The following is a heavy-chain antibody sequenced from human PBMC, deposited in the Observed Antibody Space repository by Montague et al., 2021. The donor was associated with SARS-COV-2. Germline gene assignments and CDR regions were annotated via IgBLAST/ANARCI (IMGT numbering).Heavy chain of an antibody. CDR3: ARGPQEYHITMIVVDYWYFDL. CDR1: GGSISSYY. CDR2: IYYSGST. D-gene: IGHD3-22*01. Sequence: SETLSLTCTVSGGSISSYYWSWIRQPPGKGLEWIGYIYYSGSTNYNPSLKSRVTISVDTSKNQFSLKLSSVTAADTAVYYCARGPQEYHITMIVVDYWYFDLWGRGTLVTVSS. J-gene: IGHJ2*01. V-gene: IGHV4-59*01.